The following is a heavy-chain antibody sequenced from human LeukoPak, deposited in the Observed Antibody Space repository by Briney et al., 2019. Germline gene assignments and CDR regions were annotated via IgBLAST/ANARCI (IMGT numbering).Heavy chain of an antibody. CDR2: INPNSGGT. D-gene: IGHD5-18*01. CDR3: ARVDTAMVAGGGDY. Sequence: ASVKVSCKASGYSFTGYYMHWVRQAPGQGLEWMGWINPNSGGTKYAQKFRGRVTMTRDTSISTAYMELSRLRSDDTAVYYCARVDTAMVAGGGDYWGQGTLVTVSS. J-gene: IGHJ4*02. CDR1: GYSFTGYY. V-gene: IGHV1-2*02.